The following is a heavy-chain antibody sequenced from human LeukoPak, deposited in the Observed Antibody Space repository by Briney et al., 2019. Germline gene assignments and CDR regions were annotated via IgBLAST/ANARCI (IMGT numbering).Heavy chain of an antibody. J-gene: IGHJ5*02. CDR2: VDPEDGET. CDR3: TTAGKFYYGSGSPSWFDP. CDR1: AYSFTDYF. V-gene: IGHV1-69-2*01. Sequence: GASVTVSCKASAYSFTDYFMHWGQQAPGKGLEWMGRVDPEDGETIYGEKFQGRVTITADTSTDTAYMELSSLRSEDTAVYYCTTAGKFYYGSGSPSWFDPWGQGTLVTVSS. D-gene: IGHD3-10*01.